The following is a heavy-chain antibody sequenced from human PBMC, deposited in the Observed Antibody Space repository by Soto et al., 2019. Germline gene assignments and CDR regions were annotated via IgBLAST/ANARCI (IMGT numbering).Heavy chain of an antibody. CDR2: ISASGGNI. D-gene: IGHD6-19*01. J-gene: IGHJ2*01. V-gene: IGHV3-23*01. CDR3: AKVAGGLGYFDL. CDR1: EFIFSDYG. Sequence: VQLLESGGGLARPGGSLRLSCVASEFIFSDYGMTWVHQAPGKGLEWVATISASGGNIEYRDSLKGRFTISRDNSKNTLYLQLNGLTADDTAVYYCAKVAGGLGYFDLWGRGILVTVSS.